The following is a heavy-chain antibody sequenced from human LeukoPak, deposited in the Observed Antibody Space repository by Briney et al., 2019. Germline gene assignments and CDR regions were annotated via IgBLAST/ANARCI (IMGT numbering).Heavy chain of an antibody. J-gene: IGHJ4*02. CDR2: ISHTSDSI. V-gene: IGHV3-48*01. CDR1: GFTFRIYG. D-gene: IGHD5-24*01. Sequence: PGGSLRLSCVASGFTFRIYGMNWVRQAPGKGPEWVSYISHTSDSILYPDSVKGRFTMSRDNAKKSLYLQMNSLRAEDSAVYYCARATRNGYDYWGQGTLVTVSS. CDR3: ARATRNGYDY.